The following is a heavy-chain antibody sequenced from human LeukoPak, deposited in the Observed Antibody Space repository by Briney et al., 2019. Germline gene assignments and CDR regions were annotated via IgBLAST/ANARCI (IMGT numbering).Heavy chain of an antibody. V-gene: IGHV4-59*01. J-gene: IGHJ4*02. CDR1: GGSISTYY. CDR3: ARVACSGGSCYNFDY. Sequence: KPSETLSLTCTGSGGSISTYYWSWLRQPPGKELEYIGYIYYSGSTNYNPSLKSRVTISVDTSKNQFSLKLSSMTAADTAVYYCARVACSGGSCYNFDYWGQGSLVTVSS. CDR2: IYYSGST. D-gene: IGHD2-15*01.